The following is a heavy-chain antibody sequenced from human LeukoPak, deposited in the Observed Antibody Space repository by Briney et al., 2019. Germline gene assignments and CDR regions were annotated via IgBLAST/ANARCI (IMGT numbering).Heavy chain of an antibody. Sequence: ASVKVSCKASGYTITGYYMHWVRQAPGQGLEWMGWINPNSGGTNYAQKFQGRVTMTRDTSISTAYMELSRLRSDDTAVYYCAREGCSSTSCHTEVADAFDIWGQGTMVTVSS. CDR3: AREGCSSTSCHTEVADAFDI. CDR2: INPNSGGT. J-gene: IGHJ3*02. D-gene: IGHD2-2*02. V-gene: IGHV1-2*02. CDR1: GYTITGYY.